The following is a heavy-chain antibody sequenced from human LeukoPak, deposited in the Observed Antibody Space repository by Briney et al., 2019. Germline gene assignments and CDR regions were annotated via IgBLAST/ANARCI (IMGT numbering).Heavy chain of an antibody. J-gene: IGHJ4*02. Sequence: ASVKVSCKASGYTFTGYYMHWVRQAPGQGLEWMGWINPNSGGTNYAQKFQGRVTMTRDTSISTAYMELSRLRSDDTAVYYCARDTWATTMVQGYWGQGTLVTVSS. CDR3: ARDTWATTMVQGY. D-gene: IGHD3-10*01. CDR2: INPNSGGT. V-gene: IGHV1-2*02. CDR1: GYTFTGYY.